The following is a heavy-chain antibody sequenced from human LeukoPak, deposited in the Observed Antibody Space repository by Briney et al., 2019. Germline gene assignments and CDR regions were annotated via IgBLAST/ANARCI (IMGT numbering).Heavy chain of an antibody. D-gene: IGHD3-22*01. CDR3: AKKGYYDGSGYYMYYFDH. V-gene: IGHV3-23*01. J-gene: IGHJ4*02. Sequence: GGSLRLSCAASGFTFSIYAMSWVRQAPGKGLEWVSAISGSGGTAYYADSVKGRFTISRDNSKNTLYLQMNSLRAEDTAAYYCAKKGYYDGSGYYMYYFDHWGQGTLVTVSS. CDR1: GFTFSIYA. CDR2: ISGSGGTA.